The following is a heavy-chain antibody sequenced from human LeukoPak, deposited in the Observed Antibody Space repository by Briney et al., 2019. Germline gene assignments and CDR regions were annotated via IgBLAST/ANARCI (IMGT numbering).Heavy chain of an antibody. CDR3: TTVRIFNRYSSGWVAVYFDY. V-gene: IGHV3-73*01. CDR2: IRSTANGYAT. J-gene: IGHJ4*02. Sequence: GGSLRLSCAASGFTFSGSALHWVRQASGKGLEWVGRIRSTANGYATAYAASVKGRFTISRDDSKNTAYLQMDSLKTEDTAVYYCTTVRIFNRYSSGWVAVYFDYWGQGTLVTVSS. CDR1: GFTFSGSA. D-gene: IGHD6-19*01.